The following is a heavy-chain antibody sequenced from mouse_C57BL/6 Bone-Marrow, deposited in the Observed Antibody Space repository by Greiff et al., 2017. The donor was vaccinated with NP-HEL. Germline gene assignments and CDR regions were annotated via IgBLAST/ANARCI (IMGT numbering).Heavy chain of an antibody. CDR2: ISSGGDYI. V-gene: IGHV5-9-1*02. CDR3: TSFYGSREVYAMDY. CDR1: GFTFSSYA. J-gene: IGHJ4*01. D-gene: IGHD1-1*01. Sequence: DVMLVESGEGLVKPGGSLKLSCAASGFTFSSYAMSWVRQTPEKRLEWVAYISSGGDYIYYADTVKGRFTISRDNARNTLYLQMSSLKSEDTAMYYCTSFYGSREVYAMDYWGQGTSVTVSS.